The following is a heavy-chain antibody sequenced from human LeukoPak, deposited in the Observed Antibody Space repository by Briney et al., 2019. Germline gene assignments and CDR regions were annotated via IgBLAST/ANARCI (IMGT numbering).Heavy chain of an antibody. Sequence: GGSLRLSCAASGFTFSSYAMHWVRQAPGKGLEWVAVISYDGSNKYYADSVKGRFTISRDNSKNTLYLQMNSLRAEDTAVYYCVGDYYGSGKNYYYGMDVWGQGTTVTVSS. CDR1: GFTFSSYA. V-gene: IGHV3-30-3*01. CDR2: ISYDGSNK. D-gene: IGHD3-10*01. J-gene: IGHJ6*02. CDR3: VGDYYGSGKNYYYGMDV.